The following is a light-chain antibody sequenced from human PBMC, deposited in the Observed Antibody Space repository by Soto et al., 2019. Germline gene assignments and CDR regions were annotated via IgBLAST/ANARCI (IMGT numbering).Light chain of an antibody. V-gene: IGKV1-39*01. Sequence: DIQMTQSPSSLSASVGDRVTITCRARQSSSCYLKWYKQKPGKAPKLLIYAASSLQSGVTSRVSGSGSGTDFARTISCLQAEDFASCCCQQSSSTAYTFGQATKLEIQ. CDR1: QSSSCY. CDR2: AAS. CDR3: QQSSSTAYT. J-gene: IGKJ2*01.